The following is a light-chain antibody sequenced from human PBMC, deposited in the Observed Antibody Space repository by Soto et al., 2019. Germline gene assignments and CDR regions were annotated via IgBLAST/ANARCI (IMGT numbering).Light chain of an antibody. CDR1: SSDVGTYNL. Sequence: ALTQPASVSGSPGQSITISCTGTSSDVGTYNLVSWYQQHPGKAPKLMIYGVSERPSGVSNRFSGSKSGNTASLTISGLXAEDEADYYCCSYAGSSTLYVFGTGTKVTVL. J-gene: IGLJ1*01. CDR2: GVS. V-gene: IGLV2-23*02. CDR3: CSYAGSSTLYV.